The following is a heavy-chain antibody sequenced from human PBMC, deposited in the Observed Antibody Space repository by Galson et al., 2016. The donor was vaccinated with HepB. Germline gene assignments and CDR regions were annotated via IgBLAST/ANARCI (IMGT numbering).Heavy chain of an antibody. CDR2: IQSSGST. Sequence: TLSLTCTVSGGSINSGSYYWTWIRQPAGKGLEWIGRIQSSGSTNYNPSLNTRVSISLDTSKSQFSLKLSSVTAADTAVCYCLRQPYTSSSWDSMEWGQGTLVTVSS. CDR3: LRQPYTSSSWDSME. V-gene: IGHV4-61*02. CDR1: GGSINSGSYY. J-gene: IGHJ4*02. D-gene: IGHD6-13*01.